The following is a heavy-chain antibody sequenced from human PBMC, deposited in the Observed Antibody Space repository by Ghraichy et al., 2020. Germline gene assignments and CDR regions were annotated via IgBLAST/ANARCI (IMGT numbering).Heavy chain of an antibody. V-gene: IGHV3-30*18. CDR2: ISYDGSNK. Sequence: GESLNISCAASGFTFSSYGMHWVRQAPGKGLEWVAVISYDGSNKYYADSVKGRFTISRDNSKNTLYLQMNSLRAEDTAVYYCAKDLGDFLVYDAFDIWGQGTMVTVSS. CDR1: GFTFSSYG. D-gene: IGHD3-3*01. CDR3: AKDLGDFLVYDAFDI. J-gene: IGHJ3*02.